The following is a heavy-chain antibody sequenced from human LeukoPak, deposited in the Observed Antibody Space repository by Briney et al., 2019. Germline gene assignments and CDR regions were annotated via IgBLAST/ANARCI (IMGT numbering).Heavy chain of an antibody. V-gene: IGHV3-48*01. CDR3: ARADDYGDYPSYGMDV. CDR2: ISSSTI. CDR1: GFTFSNAW. J-gene: IGHJ6*02. D-gene: IGHD4-17*01. Sequence: GGSLRLSCAASGFTFSNAWMSWVRQAPGKGLEWVSYISSSTIYYADSVKGRFTISRDNAKNSLYLQMNSLRAEDTAVYYCARADDYGDYPSYGMDVWGQGTTVTVSS.